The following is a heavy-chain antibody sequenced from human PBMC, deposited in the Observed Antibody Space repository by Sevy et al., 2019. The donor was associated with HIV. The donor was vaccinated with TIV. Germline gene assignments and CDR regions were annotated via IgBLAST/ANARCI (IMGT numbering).Heavy chain of an antibody. Sequence: GGSLRLSCAASGFTFSNYGMHWVRQAPGKGLEWVSVISDDSSTFYADSVKGRFTISRDNSQNTMYLQMNSLRAEDTAVYYCARGVNDIKYDYWGQGTLVTVSS. J-gene: IGHJ4*02. D-gene: IGHD3-9*01. CDR1: GFTFSNYG. CDR2: ISDDSST. V-gene: IGHV3-23*01. CDR3: ARGVNDIKYDY.